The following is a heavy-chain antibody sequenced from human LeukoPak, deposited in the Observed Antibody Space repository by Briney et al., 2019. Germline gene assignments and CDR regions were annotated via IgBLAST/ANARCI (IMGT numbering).Heavy chain of an antibody. CDR2: IYYTGST. CDR1: GGSVNSGSYF. CDR3: ARGYYDSSGYFHFDY. D-gene: IGHD3-22*01. V-gene: IGHV4-61*01. J-gene: IGHJ4*02. Sequence: KASETLSLTCTVSGGSVNSGSYFWSWIRQPPGKGLEWIAYIYYTGSTNYNPSLKSRVTMSVDTSKNQFSLKMSSVTAADTAVYYCARGYYDSSGYFHFDYWGQGTLVTVSS.